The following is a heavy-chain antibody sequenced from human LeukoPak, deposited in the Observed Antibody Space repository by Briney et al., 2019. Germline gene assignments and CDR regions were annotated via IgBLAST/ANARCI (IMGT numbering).Heavy chain of an antibody. D-gene: IGHD3-22*01. J-gene: IGHJ4*02. CDR1: GFTFSSYA. CDR3: ARGFDTPYYYDSSGYLPFDY. Sequence: PGRSLRLSCAASGFTFSSYAMHWVRQAPGKGLEWVAVISYDGSNKYYADSVKGRFTISRDNSKNTLYLQMNSLRAEDTAVYYCARGFDTPYYYDSSGYLPFDYWGQGTLVTVSS. V-gene: IGHV3-30-3*01. CDR2: ISYDGSNK.